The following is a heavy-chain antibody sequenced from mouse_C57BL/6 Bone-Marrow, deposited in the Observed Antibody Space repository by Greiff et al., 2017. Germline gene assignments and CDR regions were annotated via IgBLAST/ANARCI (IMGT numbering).Heavy chain of an antibody. V-gene: IGHV1-50*01. CDR1: GYTFTSYW. CDR2: IDPSDSYT. Sequence: VQLQQPGAELVKPGASVKLSSKASGYTFTSYWMQWVKQRPGQGLEWIGEIDPSDSYTNYNQKFKGKATLTVDTSSSTAYMQLSSLTSEDSAVYYCARDDYGYFDYWGQGTTLTVSS. D-gene: IGHD2-4*01. J-gene: IGHJ2*01. CDR3: ARDDYGYFDY.